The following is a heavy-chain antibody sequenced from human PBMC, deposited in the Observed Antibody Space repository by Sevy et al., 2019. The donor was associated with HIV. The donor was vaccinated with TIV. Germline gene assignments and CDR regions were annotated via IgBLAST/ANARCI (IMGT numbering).Heavy chain of an antibody. CDR2: INPNTGDT. V-gene: IGHV1-2*02. Sequence: ASVKFSCKASGYTFINHYIHWVRQAHGQGLEWMGWINPNTGDTNYAQKFQGRVTMTRDTSISTVYMELTRLTSDDTAVYYCARFSWLDFWGQGTLVTVSS. CDR3: ARFSWLDF. J-gene: IGHJ5*01. CDR1: GYTFINHY.